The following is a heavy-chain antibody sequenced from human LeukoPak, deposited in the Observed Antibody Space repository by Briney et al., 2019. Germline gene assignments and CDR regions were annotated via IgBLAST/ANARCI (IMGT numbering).Heavy chain of an antibody. D-gene: IGHD6-6*01. J-gene: IGHJ6*03. V-gene: IGHV3-30*02. CDR2: IRYDGSNK. CDR1: GFTFSSYG. Sequence: PGGSLRLSCAASGFTFSSYGMHWVRQAPGKGLEWVAFIRYDGSNKYYADSVKGRFTISRDNSKNTLYLQMNSPRAEDTAVYYCAKDGGSSSDYYYYYMDVWGKGTTVTVSS. CDR3: AKDGGSSSDYYYYYMDV.